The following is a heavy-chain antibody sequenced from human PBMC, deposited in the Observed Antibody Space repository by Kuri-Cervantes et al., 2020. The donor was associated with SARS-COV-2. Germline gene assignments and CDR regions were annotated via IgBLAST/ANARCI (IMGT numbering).Heavy chain of an antibody. V-gene: IGHV3-7*05. Sequence: GGSLRLSCAASGFTFSSYWMSWVRQAPGKGLEWVANIKQDGSEKYYVDSVKGRFTISRDNAKNSLYLQMNSLRAEDTAVYYCARDEYSGDIVAPDYWGQGTLVTVFS. D-gene: IGHD2-15*01. CDR3: ARDEYSGDIVAPDY. CDR1: GFTFSSYW. J-gene: IGHJ4*02. CDR2: IKQDGSEK.